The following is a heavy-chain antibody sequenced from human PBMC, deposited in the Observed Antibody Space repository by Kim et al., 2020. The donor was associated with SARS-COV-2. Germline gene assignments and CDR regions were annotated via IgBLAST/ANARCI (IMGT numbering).Heavy chain of an antibody. Sequence: SQTLSLTCAISVDIVSSNNAAWNWIRQSPSRVLEWLGRTYYRSKWYNDDAVSVKSRITINPDTSKNQFSLQLNSVTPEDTSVYYCARDASQYSSGWGRYFDYWGHGTLVTVSS. J-gene: IGHJ4*03. D-gene: IGHD6-19*01. CDR3: ARDASQYSSGWGRYFDY. CDR2: TYYRSKWYN. CDR1: VDIVSSNNAA. V-gene: IGHV6-1*01.